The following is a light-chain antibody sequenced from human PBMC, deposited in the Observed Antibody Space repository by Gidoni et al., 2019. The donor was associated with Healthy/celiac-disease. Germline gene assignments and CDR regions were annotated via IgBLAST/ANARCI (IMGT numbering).Light chain of an antibody. V-gene: IGKV3-15*01. CDR1: QSVSSN. Sequence: EIVLTQSPATLSLSPGERATLSCRASQSVSSNLAWYQQKPGQAPRRLIYGASTRATGIPARFSGSGSGTEFTLTISSLQSEDFAVYYCQQYNNWLYTFXQXTKLEIK. CDR3: QQYNNWLYT. CDR2: GAS. J-gene: IGKJ2*01.